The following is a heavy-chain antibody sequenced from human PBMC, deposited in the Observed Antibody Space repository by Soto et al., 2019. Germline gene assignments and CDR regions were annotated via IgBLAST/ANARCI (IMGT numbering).Heavy chain of an antibody. D-gene: IGHD3-22*01. CDR3: ARVPYDTTGYYAF. J-gene: IGHJ4*02. CDR1: GFTFTTYY. CDR2: IDPSGGST. Sequence: ASVKVSCKTSGFTFTTYYIHWVRQAPGQGLEWMGMIDPSGGSTTYAQKFQGRITMTSDMSTSTVYMELSSLRSEDTAVYYCARVPYDTTGYYAFWGQGTLVTVP. V-gene: IGHV1-46*01.